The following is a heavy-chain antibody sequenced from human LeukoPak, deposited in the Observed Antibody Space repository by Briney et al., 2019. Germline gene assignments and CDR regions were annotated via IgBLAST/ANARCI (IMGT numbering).Heavy chain of an antibody. V-gene: IGHV3-11*04. CDR2: ISSSGSTI. J-gene: IGHJ4*02. Sequence: PGGSLRLSCAASGFTFSDYYMSWIRQAPGKGLEWVSYISSSGSTIYYADSVKGRFTISRDNAKNSLYLQMNSLRAEDTAVYYCAKPPIAVAGYYFDYWGQGTLVTVSS. CDR1: GFTFSDYY. CDR3: AKPPIAVAGYYFDY. D-gene: IGHD6-19*01.